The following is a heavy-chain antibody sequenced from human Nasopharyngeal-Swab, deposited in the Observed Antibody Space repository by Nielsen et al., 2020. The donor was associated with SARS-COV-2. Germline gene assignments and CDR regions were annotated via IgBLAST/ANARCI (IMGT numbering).Heavy chain of an antibody. J-gene: IGHJ3*02. V-gene: IGHV3-30*03. CDR2: ISYDGSNK. Sequence: GGSLRLSCAASGFTFSSYCMHWVRQAPGKGLEWVAVISYDGSNKYYADSVKGRFTISRDNSKNTLYLEMNSLRAEDTAVYYCARERAGSCADAFDIWGQGTMVTVSS. D-gene: IGHD1-26*01. CDR1: GFTFSSYC. CDR3: ARERAGSCADAFDI.